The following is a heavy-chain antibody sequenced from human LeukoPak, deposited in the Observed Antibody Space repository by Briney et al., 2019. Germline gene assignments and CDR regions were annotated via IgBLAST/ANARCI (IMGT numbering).Heavy chain of an antibody. CDR3: ATVWGSYRGRKAYFDY. J-gene: IGHJ4*02. V-gene: IGHV3-7*02. CDR1: GFRISDYW. Sequence: GGSLRLSCAASGFRISDYWMSWVRQAPGKGLEWVANIKQDGSEEYYVDSVKGRFTISRDNAKNSLYLQMNSLRDEDTAVYYCATVWGSYRGRKAYFDYWGQGTLVTVSS. D-gene: IGHD3-16*02. CDR2: IKQDGSEE.